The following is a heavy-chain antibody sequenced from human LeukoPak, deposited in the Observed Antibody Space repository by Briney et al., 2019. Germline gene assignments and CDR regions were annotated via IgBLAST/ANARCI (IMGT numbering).Heavy chain of an antibody. Sequence: ASVKVSSKASGYAFTSYDINWVRRATGQGLEWMGWMDPNSGNTGYAQKFQGRVTMTRNTSISTAYMELSSLRSEDTAVYYCARDTAVDYGDYEARWFDPWGQGTLVTVSS. CDR2: MDPNSGNT. J-gene: IGHJ5*02. D-gene: IGHD4-17*01. V-gene: IGHV1-8*01. CDR3: ARDTAVDYGDYEARWFDP. CDR1: GYAFTSYD.